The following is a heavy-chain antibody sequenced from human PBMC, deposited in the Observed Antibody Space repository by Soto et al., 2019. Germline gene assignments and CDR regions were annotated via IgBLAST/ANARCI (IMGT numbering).Heavy chain of an antibody. J-gene: IGHJ4*01. D-gene: IGHD2-2*01. Sequence: GGSLRLSCAGSDFMSSTSAMHWVRQAPGKGPEWVAVTSYDGTTKFYADSVKGRFTISRDNSKNTLSLQMNSLSAEDTAVYYCTREVVRPYFDYWGQGMLVTVSS. V-gene: IGHV3-30-3*01. CDR2: TSYDGTTK. CDR3: TREVVRPYFDY. CDR1: DFMSSTSA.